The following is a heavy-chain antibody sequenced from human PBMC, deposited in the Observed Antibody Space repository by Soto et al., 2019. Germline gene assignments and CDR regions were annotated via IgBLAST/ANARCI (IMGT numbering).Heavy chain of an antibody. J-gene: IGHJ6*03. Sequence: SVIRSVTCSVAGGSISSYYWSCIRQHPGKGLEWIGYIYYSGSTNYNPSLKSRVTISVDTSKNQFSLKLSSVTAADTAVYYCARRRDYDFWRGEKNFYMSGQGIGTTVPVSS. D-gene: IGHD3-3*01. V-gene: IGHV4-59*08. CDR1: GGSISSYY. CDR3: ARRRDYDFWRGEKNFYMSG. CDR2: IYYSGST.